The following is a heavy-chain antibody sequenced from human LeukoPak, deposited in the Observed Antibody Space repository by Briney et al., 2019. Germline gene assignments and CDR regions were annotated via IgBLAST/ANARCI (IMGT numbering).Heavy chain of an antibody. CDR3: TRDFPAYCGGDCSAGYDY. Sequence: GGSLRLSCTASGFTFGDYAMSWFRQAPGKGLEWVGFIRSKAYGGTTEYAASVKGRFTISRDDSKSIAYLQMNSLKTEDTAVYYCTRDFPAYCGGDCSAGYDYWGRGTLVTVSS. V-gene: IGHV3-49*03. CDR1: GFTFGDYA. CDR2: IRSKAYGGTT. D-gene: IGHD2-21*02. J-gene: IGHJ4*02.